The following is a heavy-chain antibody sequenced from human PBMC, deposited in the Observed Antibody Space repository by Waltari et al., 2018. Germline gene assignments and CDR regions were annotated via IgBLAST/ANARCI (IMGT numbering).Heavy chain of an antibody. CDR3: ARDYKDYYDSSGYEGFDY. D-gene: IGHD3-22*01. CDR2: ISSSSSYI. Sequence: EVQLVESGGGLVKPGGSLRLSCAASGFTFSSYSMNWVRQAPGQGLEWVSSISSSSSYIYYADSVKGRFTISRDNAKNSLYLQMNSLRAEDTAVYYCARDYKDYYDSSGYEGFDYWGQGTLVTVSS. CDR1: GFTFSSYS. J-gene: IGHJ4*02. V-gene: IGHV3-21*01.